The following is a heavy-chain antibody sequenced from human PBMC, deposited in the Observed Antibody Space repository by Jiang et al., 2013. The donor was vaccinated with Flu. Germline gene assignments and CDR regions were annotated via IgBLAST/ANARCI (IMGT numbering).Heavy chain of an antibody. CDR3: ARARPPKPLDY. D-gene: IGHD1-14*01. Sequence: KPGLSEVSCKASAYTFSDYLMHWVRQAPGQGLEWMGCVNPKNGETRYAEKFQGRVTMTRDTSINTAYMELNRLTSDDTAVYYCARARPPKPLDYWGQGTLVTVSS. CDR1: AYTFSDYL. V-gene: IGHV1-2*02. J-gene: IGHJ4*02. CDR2: VNPKNGET.